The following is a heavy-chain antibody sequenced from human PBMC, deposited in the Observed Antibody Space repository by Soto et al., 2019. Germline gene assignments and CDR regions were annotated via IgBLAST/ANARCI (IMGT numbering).Heavy chain of an antibody. J-gene: IGHJ5*02. CDR2: INHSGST. D-gene: IGHD6-19*01. V-gene: IGHV4-34*01. CDR3: ARRKQWLVRNWFDP. Sequence: QVQLQQWGAGLLKPSETLSLTCAAYGGSFSGYYWSWIRQPPGKGLEWIGEINHSGSTNYNPSLKSRVTISVDTSKNQFSLKLSSVTAADTAVYYCARRKQWLVRNWFDPWGQGTLVTVSS. CDR1: GGSFSGYY.